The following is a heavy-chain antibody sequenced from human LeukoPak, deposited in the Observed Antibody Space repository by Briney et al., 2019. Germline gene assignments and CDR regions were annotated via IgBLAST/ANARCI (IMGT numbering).Heavy chain of an antibody. CDR2: IYAGEFDT. V-gene: IGHV5-51*01. J-gene: IGHJ6*02. CDR3: ATQSCSSTSCYSSGMDV. CDR1: GYFFPSYW. D-gene: IGHD2-2*01. Sequence: GVCLKISWKVSGYFFPSYWIGWVRQLPGKGREWVGIIYAGEFDTRASPSFQGQATISADKSISTAYLKWSTLKASDTAMYYCATQSCSSTSCYSSGMDVWGQGTTVTVSS.